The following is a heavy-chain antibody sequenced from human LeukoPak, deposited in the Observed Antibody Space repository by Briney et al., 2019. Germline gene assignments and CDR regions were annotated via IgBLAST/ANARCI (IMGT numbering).Heavy chain of an antibody. V-gene: IGHV3-23*01. CDR3: AKSPDGSGSYLYDY. J-gene: IGHJ4*02. CDR2: ISDSGGST. D-gene: IGHD3-10*01. CDR1: GFTFSSYA. Sequence: GSLRLSCAASGFTFSSYAMSWVRQAPGKGLEWVSAISDSGGSTYYADSVKGRFTISRDNSKNTLYLQMNSLRAEDTAVYYCAKSPDGSGSYLYDYWGQGTLVTVSS.